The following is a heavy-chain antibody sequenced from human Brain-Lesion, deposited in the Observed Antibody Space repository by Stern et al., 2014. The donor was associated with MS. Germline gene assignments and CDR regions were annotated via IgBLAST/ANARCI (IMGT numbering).Heavy chain of an antibody. V-gene: IGHV1-24*01. CDR3: ATDRDDFRSGYSAPTKGYGLDV. CDR1: GYTLTELS. D-gene: IGHD3-3*01. CDR2: FDHEDGEK. J-gene: IGHJ6*02. Sequence: QVQLVQSGAEVKKPGASVKVSCKVSGYTLTELSMHWVRQAPGKGLAWMGGFDHEDGEKIYAQKFQGRVTMTEDTSTDTAYMELSSLRSEDTAVYYCATDRDDFRSGYSAPTKGYGLDVWGQGTTVTVTS.